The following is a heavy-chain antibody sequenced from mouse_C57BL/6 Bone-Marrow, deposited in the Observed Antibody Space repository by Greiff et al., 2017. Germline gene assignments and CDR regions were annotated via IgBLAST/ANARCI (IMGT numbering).Heavy chain of an antibody. CDR3: ARNHYYGSSPYFDY. D-gene: IGHD1-1*01. CDR1: GYTFTTYP. J-gene: IGHJ2*01. CDR2: FHPYNDDT. V-gene: IGHV1-47*01. Sequence: VKLMESGAELVKPGASVKMSCKASGYTFTTYPIEWMKQNHGKSLEWIGNFHPYNDDTKYNEKFKGKATLTVEKSSSTVYLELSRLTSDDYAVYYCARNHYYGSSPYFDYWGQGTTLTVSS.